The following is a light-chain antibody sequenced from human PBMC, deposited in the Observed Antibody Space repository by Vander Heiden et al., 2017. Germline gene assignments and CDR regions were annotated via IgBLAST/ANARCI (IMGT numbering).Light chain of an antibody. CDR2: GAS. Sequence: EIVMTHSPATLSVSPGERATLSCRASQSVSSNIAWYQQKPGQAPRLLIYGASTRGTGIPARFSGSGCGTEFTLTISSRQSEDFAVYYCQQYNNWPPLTFGGGTKVEIK. J-gene: IGKJ4*01. CDR3: QQYNNWPPLT. CDR1: QSVSSN. V-gene: IGKV3-15*01.